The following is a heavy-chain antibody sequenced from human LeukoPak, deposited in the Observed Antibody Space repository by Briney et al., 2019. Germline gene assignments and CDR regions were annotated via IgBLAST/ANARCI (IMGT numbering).Heavy chain of an antibody. CDR3: AREVGNYYAFDI. CDR1: GFTFSSYS. J-gene: IGHJ3*02. CDR2: ISSSSTI. V-gene: IGHV3-48*01. D-gene: IGHD4-11*01. Sequence: PGRSLRLSCAASGFTFSSYSMNWVRQAPGKGLEWVSYISSSSTIYYADSVKGRFTISRDNAKNSLYLQMNSLRAEDTAVYYCAREVGNYYAFDIWGQGTMVTVSS.